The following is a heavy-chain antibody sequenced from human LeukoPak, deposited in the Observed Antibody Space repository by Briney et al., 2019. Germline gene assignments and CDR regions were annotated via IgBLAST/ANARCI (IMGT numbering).Heavy chain of an antibody. J-gene: IGHJ4*02. D-gene: IGHD6-19*01. CDR2: ISGSGGST. V-gene: IGHV3-23*01. CDR3: ARAVAGTDEIDS. Sequence: PGGSLRLSCAASGFTFSSYAMSWVRQAPGKGLEWVSAISGSGGSTYYADSVKGRFTISRESAKNSFYLQMNSLSAGDTAVYFCARAVAGTDEIDSSGQGTLVTVSS. CDR1: GFTFSSYA.